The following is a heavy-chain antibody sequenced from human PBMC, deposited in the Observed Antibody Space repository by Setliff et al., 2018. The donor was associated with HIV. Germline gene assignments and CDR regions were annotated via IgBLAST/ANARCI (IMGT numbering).Heavy chain of an antibody. Sequence: GGSLRVSCAASGFTFSSYSMNWVRQAPGKGLEWVSSISFSTTYIYYADSVKGRFTISRDNAKNSLYLHMSSLRAEDTAVYYCARDTERLGRLWPDYWGQETLFSASS. CDR1: GFTFSSYS. CDR3: ARDTERLGRLWPDY. CDR2: ISFSTTYI. D-gene: IGHD5-18*01. V-gene: IGHV3-21*01. J-gene: IGHJ4*02.